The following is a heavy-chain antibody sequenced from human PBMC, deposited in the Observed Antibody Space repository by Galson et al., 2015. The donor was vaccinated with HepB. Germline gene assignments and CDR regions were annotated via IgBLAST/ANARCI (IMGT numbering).Heavy chain of an antibody. CDR1: GFTFDDYA. J-gene: IGHJ4*02. Sequence: SLRLSCAASGFTFDDYAMHWVRQAPGKGLEWVSGISWNKNQIGYADSVKGRFTISRDNAKNSLYLQMNSLRTEDTASYYCAKDIRKFEIQLWNPLDYWGQGTLVTVSS. V-gene: IGHV3-9*01. CDR3: AKDIRKFEIQLWNPLDY. D-gene: IGHD5-18*01. CDR2: ISWNKNQI.